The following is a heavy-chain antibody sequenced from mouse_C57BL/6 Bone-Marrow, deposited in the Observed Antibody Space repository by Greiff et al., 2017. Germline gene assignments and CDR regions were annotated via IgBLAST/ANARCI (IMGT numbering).Heavy chain of an antibody. D-gene: IGHD2-4*01. V-gene: IGHV1-64*01. CDR3: ARSYDYDDYTMDY. J-gene: IGHJ4*01. CDR1: GYTFTNYW. Sequence: VQLQQPGAELVKPWASVKLSCKASGYTFTNYWMHWVKQRPGQGLEWIGMMHPNGGSPDYNEKFKSEATLSVDKSSRTAYMELSSLTSEDSAVYYCARSYDYDDYTMDYWGQGTSVTVSS. CDR2: MHPNGGSP.